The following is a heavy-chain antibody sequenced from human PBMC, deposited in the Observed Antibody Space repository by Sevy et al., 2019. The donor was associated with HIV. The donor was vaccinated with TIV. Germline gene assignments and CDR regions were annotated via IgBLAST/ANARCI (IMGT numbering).Heavy chain of an antibody. V-gene: IGHV3-7*01. CDR3: ARERGISFIVGATTGAFDI. J-gene: IGHJ3*02. CDR1: RFTFSNYW. D-gene: IGHD1-26*01. Sequence: GGSLRLSCAASRFTFSNYWMSWVRQAPGKGLEWVAHIKQDGSEKYYVDSVKGRFTISRDNAKNSLYLQMNSLRAEDTAVYYCARERGISFIVGATTGAFDIWGQRTMVTVSS. CDR2: IKQDGSEK.